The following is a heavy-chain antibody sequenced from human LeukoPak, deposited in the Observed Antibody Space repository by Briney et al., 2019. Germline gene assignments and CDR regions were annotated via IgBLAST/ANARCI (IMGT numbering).Heavy chain of an antibody. CDR3: ARPAVGANWGSRNGMDV. V-gene: IGHV3-53*01. CDR1: GFTVSSNY. J-gene: IGHJ6*02. D-gene: IGHD7-27*01. Sequence: PGGSLRLSCAASGFTVSSNYMSWVRQAPGKGLEWVRFTISGDNSKNTLYLQMNSLRAEDTAVYYCARPAVGANWGSRNGMDVWGQGTTVTVSS.